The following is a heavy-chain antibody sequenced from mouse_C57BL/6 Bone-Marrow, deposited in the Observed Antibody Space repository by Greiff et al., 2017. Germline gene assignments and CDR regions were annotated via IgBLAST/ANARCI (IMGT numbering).Heavy chain of an antibody. Sequence: VQLQQSGPELVKPGASVKISCKASGYAFSSSWMNWVKQRPGKGLEWIGRIYPGDGDTNYNGKFKGKATLTADKSSSTAYMQLSSLTSEDSAVYFCARYDGYYDYAMDYWGQGTSVTVSS. CDR1: GYAFSSSW. CDR2: IYPGDGDT. J-gene: IGHJ4*01. CDR3: ARYDGYYDYAMDY. V-gene: IGHV1-82*01. D-gene: IGHD2-3*01.